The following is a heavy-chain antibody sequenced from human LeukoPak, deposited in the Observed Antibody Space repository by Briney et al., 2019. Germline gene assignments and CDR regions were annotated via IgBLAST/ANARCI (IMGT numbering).Heavy chain of an antibody. V-gene: IGHV4-61*02. CDR2: VGRS. Sequence: SQTLSLTCTVSGVSISSGSYYWSWIRQPAGKGLEWIGRVGRSYYSPSVKSRVTISVGTSKNQFSLKLTSVTAADTAVYYCARGPSDYDISGSYDLWGQGTLVTVSS. J-gene: IGHJ4*02. D-gene: IGHD3-22*01. CDR3: ARGPSDYDISGSYDL. CDR1: GVSISSGSYY.